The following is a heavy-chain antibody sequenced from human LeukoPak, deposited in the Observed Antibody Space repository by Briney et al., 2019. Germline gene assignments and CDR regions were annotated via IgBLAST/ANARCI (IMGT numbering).Heavy chain of an antibody. Sequence: SETLSLTCTVSGGSISSHYWSWIRQPPGKGLEWIGYIYYSGSTNYNPSLKSRVTISVHTSKNQLSLKLSSVTAADMAVYYCARVSPYCGGDCYHDYWGQGTLVTVSS. D-gene: IGHD2-21*02. CDR1: GGSISSHY. V-gene: IGHV4-59*11. CDR3: ARVSPYCGGDCYHDY. J-gene: IGHJ4*02. CDR2: IYYSGST.